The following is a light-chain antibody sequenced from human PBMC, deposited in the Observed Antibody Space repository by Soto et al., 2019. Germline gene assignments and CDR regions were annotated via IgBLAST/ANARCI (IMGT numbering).Light chain of an antibody. CDR3: QQRSNWTLT. CDR1: QSVSRY. V-gene: IGKV3-11*01. Sequence: EIVLTQSPATPSLSPGERATLSCRASQSVSRYLAWYQQKPGQAPRLLIYDASNRATGIPARFSGSGSGTDFTLTISSLQTEDFAVYYCQQRSNWTLTFGQGTKVDIK. CDR2: DAS. J-gene: IGKJ1*01.